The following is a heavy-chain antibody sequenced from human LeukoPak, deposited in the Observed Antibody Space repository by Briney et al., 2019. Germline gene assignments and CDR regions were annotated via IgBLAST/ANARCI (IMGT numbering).Heavy chain of an antibody. CDR3: ARMRMATITAFDI. CDR1: GGSISSYY. V-gene: IGHV4-59*01. Sequence: SETLSLTCTVSGGSISSYYWSWIRQPPGKGLEWIGYIYYSGSTNYNPSLKSRVTISVDTSKNQFSLKLSSVTAADTAVYYCARMRMATITAFDIWGQGTMVTVSS. J-gene: IGHJ3*02. CDR2: IYYSGST. D-gene: IGHD5-24*01.